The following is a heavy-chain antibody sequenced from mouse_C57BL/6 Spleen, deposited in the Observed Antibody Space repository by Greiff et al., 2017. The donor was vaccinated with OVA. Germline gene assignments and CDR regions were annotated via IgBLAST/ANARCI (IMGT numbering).Heavy chain of an antibody. V-gene: IGHV3-3*01. Sequence: EVQLQESGPSLVRPSQTLSLTCTVTGFSINSDCYWIWIRQFPGTKLEYIGYTFYSGITYYNPSLESRTYITRDTAKNQFSLKLSSVTTEDTATYYCARSDGYPYAMDYWGQGTSVTVSS. CDR1: GFSINSDCY. D-gene: IGHD2-3*01. CDR3: ARSDGYPYAMDY. CDR2: TFYSGIT. J-gene: IGHJ4*01.